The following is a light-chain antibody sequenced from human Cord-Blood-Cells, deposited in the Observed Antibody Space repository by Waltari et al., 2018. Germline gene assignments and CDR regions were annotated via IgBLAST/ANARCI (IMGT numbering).Light chain of an antibody. CDR1: QSVSSSY. J-gene: IGKJ2*03. CDR3: QQYGSSPPYS. CDR2: GAS. V-gene: IGKV3-20*01. Sequence: EIVLTQSPGTLSLSPGERATISCRANQSVSSSYLAWYQQKPGQAPRLLIYGASSRATGIPDRFSGSGSGTDFTLTISRLEPEDFAVYYCQQYGSSPPYSFGQGTKLEIK.